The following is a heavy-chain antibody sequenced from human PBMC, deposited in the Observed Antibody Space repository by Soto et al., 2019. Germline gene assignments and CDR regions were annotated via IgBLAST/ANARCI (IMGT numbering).Heavy chain of an antibody. J-gene: IGHJ3*01. V-gene: IGHV3-15*01. D-gene: IGHD2-15*01. CDR1: GFTFSNAW. CDR2: IKSKTDGGTA. Sequence: GGSLRLSCAASGFTFSNAWMSWVRQAPGKGLEWVGRIKSKTDGGTADYAAPVKSRFTISRDKSKNTLYLQRNSLKTEDTAVYDGPTAGPRVGASWGQGTMVTVSS. CDR3: PTAGPRVGAS.